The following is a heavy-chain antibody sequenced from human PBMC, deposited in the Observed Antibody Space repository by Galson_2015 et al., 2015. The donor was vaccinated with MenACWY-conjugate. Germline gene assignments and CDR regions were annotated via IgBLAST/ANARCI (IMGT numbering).Heavy chain of an antibody. CDR2: IRDTGGL. V-gene: IGHV4-59*08. CDR1: GGSISSHY. J-gene: IGHJ5*01. CDR3: ARIPT. Sequence: ETLSLTCTVSGGSISSHYWSWFRPPPGKGLEWIAYIRDTGGLKDNPSLKSRVTMSADKSNNQFSLRLISVTAADTAVYYCARIPTWG. D-gene: IGHD2-21*01.